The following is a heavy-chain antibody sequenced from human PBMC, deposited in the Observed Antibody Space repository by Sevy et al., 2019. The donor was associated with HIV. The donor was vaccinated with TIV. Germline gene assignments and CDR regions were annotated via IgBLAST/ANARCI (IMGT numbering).Heavy chain of an antibody. CDR2: ISYDGSNK. D-gene: IGHD3-22*01. Sequence: GGSLRLSCAASGFTFSSYAMHWVRQAPGKGLEWVAVISYDGSNKYYADSVKGRFTISRDNSKNTLYLQMNSLRAEDTAVYYCARAPNYYDSSGSKYFQHWGQCTLVTVSS. CDR3: ARAPNYYDSSGSKYFQH. V-gene: IGHV3-30-3*01. CDR1: GFTFSSYA. J-gene: IGHJ1*01.